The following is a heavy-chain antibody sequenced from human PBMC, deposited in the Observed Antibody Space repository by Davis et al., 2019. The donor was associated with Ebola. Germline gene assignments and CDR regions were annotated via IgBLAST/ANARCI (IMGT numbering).Heavy chain of an antibody. V-gene: IGHV4-39*07. CDR2: IYYSGIT. CDR1: GGSIISSSSY. D-gene: IGHD3-22*01. CDR3: ARVPVTYYYDSSGYYSRPNWFDP. Sequence: SETLSLTCTVSGGSIISSSSYWGWIRQPPRKGLEWIGSIYYSGITYYNPSLKSRVTISVDTSKNQFSLKLSSVTAADTAVYYCARVPVTYYYDSSGYYSRPNWFDPWGQGTLVTVSS. J-gene: IGHJ5*02.